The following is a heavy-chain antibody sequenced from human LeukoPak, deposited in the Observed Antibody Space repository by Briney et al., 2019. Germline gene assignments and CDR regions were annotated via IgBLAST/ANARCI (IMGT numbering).Heavy chain of an antibody. Sequence: ASATVSCKASGYTFTSYGISWVRQAPGQGLEWMGWISAYNGNTNYAQKLQGRVTMTTDTSTSTAYMELRSLRSDDTAVYYCARDGYSSSSEFPNWFDPWGQGTLVTVSS. CDR3: ARDGYSSSSEFPNWFDP. V-gene: IGHV1-18*01. CDR2: ISAYNGNT. D-gene: IGHD6-6*01. CDR1: GYTFTSYG. J-gene: IGHJ5*02.